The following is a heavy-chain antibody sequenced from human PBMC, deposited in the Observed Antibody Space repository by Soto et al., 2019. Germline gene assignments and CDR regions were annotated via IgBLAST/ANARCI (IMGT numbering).Heavy chain of an antibody. J-gene: IGHJ6*02. CDR1: GFTFGNYV. V-gene: IGHV3-30-3*01. Sequence: GGSLRLSCTASGFTFGNYVMSWFRQAPGKGLEWVAVICFYGNHMSYADSVKGRFNVSRDNSRNTFHLQMNSLRPEDTAVYYCAGGRGYCTGGICYSDYYSGMGVSGHGTTVTVSS. CDR2: ICFYGNHM. D-gene: IGHD2-8*02. CDR3: AGGRGYCTGGICYSDYYSGMGV.